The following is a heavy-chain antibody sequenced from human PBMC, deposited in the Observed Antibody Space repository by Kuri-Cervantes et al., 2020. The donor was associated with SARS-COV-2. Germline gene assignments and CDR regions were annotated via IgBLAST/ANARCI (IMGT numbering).Heavy chain of an antibody. D-gene: IGHD3-10*01. V-gene: IGHV3-9*01. CDR3: AKDKDYYGSGRFDP. J-gene: IGHJ5*02. Sequence: SLKISCAASGFTFDDYAMHWVRQAPGKGLEWVSGISWNSGSLGYADSVKGRFTISRDNAKNSLYLQMNSLRAEDTALYYCAKDKDYYGSGRFDPWGQGTLVTCYS. CDR2: ISWNSGSL. CDR1: GFTFDDYA.